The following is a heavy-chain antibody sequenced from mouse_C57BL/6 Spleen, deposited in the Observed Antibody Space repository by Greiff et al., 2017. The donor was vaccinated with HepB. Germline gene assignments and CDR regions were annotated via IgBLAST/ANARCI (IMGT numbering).Heavy chain of an antibody. CDR3: ARWGTTVVGYFDV. CDR1: GYAFTNYL. J-gene: IGHJ1*03. CDR2: INPGSGGT. V-gene: IGHV1-54*01. D-gene: IGHD1-1*01. Sequence: QVQLKESGAELVRPGTSVKVSCKASGYAFTNYLIEWVKQRPGQGLEWIGVINPGSGGTNYNEKFKGKATLTADKSSSTAYMQLSSLTSEDSAVYFCARWGTTVVGYFDVWGTGTTVTVSS.